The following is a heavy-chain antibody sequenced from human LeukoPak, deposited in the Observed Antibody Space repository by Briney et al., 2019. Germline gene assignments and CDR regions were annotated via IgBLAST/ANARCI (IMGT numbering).Heavy chain of an antibody. Sequence: ASVKVSCKASGYTFSSYFMHWVRQAPGQGLEWMGIINPSDGSTSYARELQGRVTMTRDTSTGTVNMELSGLRSEDTAVYYCARVDVTFGLIGDYWGQGTLVTVSS. D-gene: IGHD2-21*02. V-gene: IGHV1-46*01. CDR3: ARVDVTFGLIGDY. CDR2: INPSDGST. CDR1: GYTFSSYF. J-gene: IGHJ4*02.